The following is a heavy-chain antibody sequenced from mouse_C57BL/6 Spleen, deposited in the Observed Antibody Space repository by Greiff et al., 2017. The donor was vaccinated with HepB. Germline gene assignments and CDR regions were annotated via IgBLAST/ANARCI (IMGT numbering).Heavy chain of an antibody. CDR1: GFTFSNYW. CDR3: TVPCAY. CDR2: IRLKSDNYAT. V-gene: IGHV6-3*01. Sequence: EVKVEESGGGLVQPGGSMKLSCVASGFTFSNYWMNWVRQSPEKGLEWVTQIRLKSDNYATHYAESVKGRFTISRDDSKSSVYLQMNNLRAEDTGIYYCTVPCAYWGQVTLVTVSA. J-gene: IGHJ3*01.